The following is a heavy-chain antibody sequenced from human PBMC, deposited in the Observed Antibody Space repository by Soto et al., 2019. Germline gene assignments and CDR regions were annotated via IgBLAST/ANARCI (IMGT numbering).Heavy chain of an antibody. CDR1: GFTFTKAY. CDR2: IKGSHAGGTT. J-gene: IGHJ4*02. V-gene: IGHV3-15*01. CDR3: ATEGGYPGSNFYGAY. D-gene: IGHD1-26*01. Sequence: EVQLVESGGGLVEPGGSIRLSCVASGFTFTKAYMTWVRQAPGKGLEWVGRIKGSHAGGTTDYATSVKGRFTISRDDSKNTLYLEMNSLKTEDTSVYYCATEGGYPGSNFYGAYWRQGTRVNVSS.